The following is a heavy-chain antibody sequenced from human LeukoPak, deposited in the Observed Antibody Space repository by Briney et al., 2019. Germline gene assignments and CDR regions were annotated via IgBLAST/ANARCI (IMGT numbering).Heavy chain of an antibody. CDR1: GYTFTSYD. CDR2: MNPNSGNT. V-gene: IGHV1-8*01. Sequence: SSVKVSCKASGYTFTSYDINWLRQATGQGLEWMGWMNPNSGNTGYAQKFQGRVTMTRNTSISTAYMELSSMRSEDTAVYYCARVVPAAPDPYYMDVWGKGTTVTVSS. J-gene: IGHJ6*03. CDR3: ARVVPAAPDPYYMDV. D-gene: IGHD2-2*01.